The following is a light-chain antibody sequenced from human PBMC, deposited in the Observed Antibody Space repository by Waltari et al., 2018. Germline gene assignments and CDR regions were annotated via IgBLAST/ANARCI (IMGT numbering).Light chain of an antibody. Sequence: QSTLTQPASVSGSPGQSITISCTGTSSDVGSYNLVSWFQQHPGKAPTPMIYGVSKRPSGVSTRFSVSKSGNAASLTISGLQAEDEADYHCCSYAGSFTVIFGGGTKLTVL. V-gene: IGLV2-23*02. CDR2: GVS. CDR3: CSYAGSFTVI. J-gene: IGLJ2*01. CDR1: SSDVGSYNL.